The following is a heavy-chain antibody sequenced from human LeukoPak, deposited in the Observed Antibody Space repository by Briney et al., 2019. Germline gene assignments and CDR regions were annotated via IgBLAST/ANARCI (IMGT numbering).Heavy chain of an antibody. D-gene: IGHD3-22*01. V-gene: IGHV3-11*04. CDR1: RFTFSDYY. Sequence: GGSLGLSCAASRFTFSDYYMSWIRQAPGKGLEWVSYISSSGSTIYYADSVKGRFTISRDNAKNSLYLQMNSLRAEDTAVYYCARGDYYDSSGFYHDAFDIWGQGTMVTVSS. J-gene: IGHJ3*02. CDR3: ARGDYYDSSGFYHDAFDI. CDR2: ISSSGSTI.